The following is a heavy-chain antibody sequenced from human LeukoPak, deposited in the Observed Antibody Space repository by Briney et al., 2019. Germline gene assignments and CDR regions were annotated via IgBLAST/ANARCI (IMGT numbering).Heavy chain of an antibody. Sequence: GGSLRLSCAASGFTFSDYYMSWIRQAPGKGLEWGSYISSSGSTIYYADSVTGRFTIYRDNPKNSLYLQMNSLRAEDTAVYYCARESLYRSGYPDYWGQGTLVTVSS. V-gene: IGHV3-11*01. CDR1: GFTFSDYY. D-gene: IGHD3-22*01. J-gene: IGHJ4*02. CDR2: ISSSGSTI. CDR3: ARESLYRSGYPDY.